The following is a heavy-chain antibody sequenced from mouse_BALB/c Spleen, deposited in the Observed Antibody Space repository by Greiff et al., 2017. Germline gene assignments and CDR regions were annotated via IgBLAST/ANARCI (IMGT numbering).Heavy chain of an antibody. CDR2: IAPGSGST. J-gene: IGHJ4*01. Sequence: DLVKPGASVKLSCKASGYTFTSYWITWIKQRPGQGLEWIGRIAPGSGSTYYNEMFKGKATLTVDTSSSTAYIQLSSLSSEDSAVYFCARSDYRYVMDYWGQGTSVTVSS. CDR3: ARSDYRYVMDY. CDR1: GYTFTSYW. D-gene: IGHD2-14*01. V-gene: IGHV1S41*01.